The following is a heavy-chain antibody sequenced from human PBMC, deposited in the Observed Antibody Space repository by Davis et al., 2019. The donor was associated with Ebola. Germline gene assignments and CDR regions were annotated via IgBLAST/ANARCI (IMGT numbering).Heavy chain of an antibody. V-gene: IGHV1-18*01. D-gene: IGHD4-17*01. CDR3: ARDATTVTTIWFDP. Sequence: AASVKVSCKTSGYTFSGYAISWVRQAPGQGLEWIGRINVYNGHTNYAQNFQGRVTVSTDTSTSIAYMELRNLRSDDTALYYCARDATTVTTIWFDPWGQGTLVTVSS. CDR1: GYTFSGYA. CDR2: INVYNGHT. J-gene: IGHJ5*02.